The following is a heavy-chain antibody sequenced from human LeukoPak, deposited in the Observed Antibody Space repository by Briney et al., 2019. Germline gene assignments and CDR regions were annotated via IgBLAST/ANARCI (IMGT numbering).Heavy chain of an antibody. J-gene: IGHJ4*02. CDR3: AKDWEMRYWQGGFDS. V-gene: IGHV1-2*02. Sequence: ASVKVSCKASGYNFIVYYIHWLRQAPGHGLEWMGWIDPRTGDTHYAQQFRDRFSLTRDTSCSTAYMDLSRLTSDDTAIYFCAKDWEMRYWQGGFDSWGQGTLLTVSS. D-gene: IGHD2-15*01. CDR2: IDPRTGDT. CDR1: GYNFIVYY.